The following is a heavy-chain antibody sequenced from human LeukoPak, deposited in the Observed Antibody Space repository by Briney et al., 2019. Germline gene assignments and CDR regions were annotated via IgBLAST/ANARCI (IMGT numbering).Heavy chain of an antibody. CDR2: IRSKANSYAT. D-gene: IGHD4-17*01. J-gene: IGHJ1*01. V-gene: IGHV3-73*01. Sequence: GGSLRLSCAASGFTVSSNYMSWVRQASGKGLEWVGRIRSKANSYATAYAASVKGRFTISRDDSKNAAYLQMNSLKTEDTAVYYCTTVTTSGNFQHWGQGTLVTVSS. CDR1: GFTVSSNY. CDR3: TTVTTSGNFQH.